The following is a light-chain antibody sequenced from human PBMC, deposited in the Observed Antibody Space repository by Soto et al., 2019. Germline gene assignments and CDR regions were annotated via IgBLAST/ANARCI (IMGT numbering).Light chain of an antibody. J-gene: IGLJ3*02. CDR1: SSNIGAGYD. Sequence: QSVLTQPPSVSGAPGQRVTISCTGSSSNIGAGYDVHWYQQVPGTAPKLLICDNSNRPSGVPDRFSGSKSGTSASLAITGLQAEDEADYYCQSYDSSLSGSVFGGGTKLTVL. CDR2: DNS. CDR3: QSYDSSLSGSV. V-gene: IGLV1-40*01.